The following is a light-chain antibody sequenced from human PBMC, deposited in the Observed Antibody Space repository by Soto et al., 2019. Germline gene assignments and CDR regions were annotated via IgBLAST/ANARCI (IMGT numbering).Light chain of an antibody. CDR1: QSVNSY. CDR3: QQRSKWPVT. CDR2: DAT. J-gene: IGKJ4*01. Sequence: EIVLTQSPATLSLSPGERATLSCRASQSVNSYLAWYQQKPGQAPRRLIYDATSRATGIPARFSGSGSGTDFTLTISSLEPEDFAVYYCQQRSKWPVTFGGGTKVEIK. V-gene: IGKV3-11*01.